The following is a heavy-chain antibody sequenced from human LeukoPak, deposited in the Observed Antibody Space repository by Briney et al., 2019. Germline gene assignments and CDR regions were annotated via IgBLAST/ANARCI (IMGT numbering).Heavy chain of an antibody. V-gene: IGHV3-33*01. CDR3: ARGSRYSGSSGLAGYYYYCGMDV. Sequence: PGGSLRLSCAASGFTFSSYGMHWVRQAPGKGLEWVAVIWYDGSNKYYADSVKGRFTISRDNSKNTLYLQMNSLRAEDTAVYYCARGSRYSGSSGLAGYYYYCGMDVWGQGTTVTVSS. CDR1: GFTFSSYG. J-gene: IGHJ6*02. D-gene: IGHD1-26*01. CDR2: IWYDGSNK.